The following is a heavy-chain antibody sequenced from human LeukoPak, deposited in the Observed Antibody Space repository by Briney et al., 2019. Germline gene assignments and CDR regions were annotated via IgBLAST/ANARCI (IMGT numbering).Heavy chain of an antibody. CDR2: ISGSGGST. V-gene: IGHV3-23*01. Sequence: PGGSLRLSCAASGFTFSSYGMSWVRQAPGKGLGWVSDISGSGGSTYYTDSVKGRFTISRDNSKNTLYLQMNSLRAEDTAVYYCAKDLWFGEFSHFDYWGQGTLVTVSS. CDR3: AKDLWFGEFSHFDY. J-gene: IGHJ4*02. D-gene: IGHD3-10*01. CDR1: GFTFSSYG.